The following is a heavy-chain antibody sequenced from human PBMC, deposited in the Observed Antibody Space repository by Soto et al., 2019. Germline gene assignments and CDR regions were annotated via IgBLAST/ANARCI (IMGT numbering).Heavy chain of an antibody. CDR2: IYYSGST. CDR3: ARTAEGGYSSSWSRSFYGMDV. J-gene: IGHJ6*02. D-gene: IGHD6-13*01. CDR1: GGSISSSSDY. Sequence: SATLSLTCTVSGGSISSSSDYWGLIRQPPGKGLEWIGSIYYSGSTYYNPSLKSRVTISVDTSKNQFSLKLSSVTAADTAVYYCARTAEGGYSSSWSRSFYGMDVWGQGTTVT. V-gene: IGHV4-39*01.